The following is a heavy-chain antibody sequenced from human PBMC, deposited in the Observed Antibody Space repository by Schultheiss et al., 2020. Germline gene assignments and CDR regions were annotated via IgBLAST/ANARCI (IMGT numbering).Heavy chain of an antibody. CDR1: GFTFSNAW. CDR2: IRSKANSYAT. V-gene: IGHV3-73*01. Sequence: GGSLRLSCAASGFTFSNAWMSWVRQAPGKGLEWVGRIRSKANSYATAYAASVKGRFTISRDDSKNTAYLQMNSLKTEDTAVYYCTRRAESGSYYPNFDYWGQGTLVTVSA. CDR3: TRRAESGSYYPNFDY. J-gene: IGHJ4*02. D-gene: IGHD1-26*01.